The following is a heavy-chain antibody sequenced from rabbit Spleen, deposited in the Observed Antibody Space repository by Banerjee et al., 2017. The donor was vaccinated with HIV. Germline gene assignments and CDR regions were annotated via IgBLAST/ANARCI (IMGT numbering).Heavy chain of an antibody. CDR1: GFSFSSSYW. J-gene: IGHJ4*01. Sequence: QQQLEESGGGLVKPGGTLTLTCTASGFSFSSSYWICWVRQAPGKGLEWIACIYTGSSGSSYYASWAKGRFTISKTSSTTVTLQMTSLTAADTATYFCARDRAEGVDDGLNLWGQGTLVTVS. CDR3: ARDRAEGVDDGLNL. D-gene: IGHD5-1*01. V-gene: IGHV1S45*01. CDR2: IYTGSSGSS.